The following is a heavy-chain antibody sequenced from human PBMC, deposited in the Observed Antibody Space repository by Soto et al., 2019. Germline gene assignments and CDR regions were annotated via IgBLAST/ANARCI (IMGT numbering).Heavy chain of an antibody. CDR2: INPSGGST. Sequence: GASVKVSCTASGYTFTSYYMHWVRQAPGQGLEWMGIINPSGGSTSYAQKFQGRVTMTRDTSTSTVYMELSSLRSEDTAVYYCARYVVVVAALDYWGQGTLVTVSS. D-gene: IGHD2-15*01. V-gene: IGHV1-46*03. CDR1: GYTFTSYY. CDR3: ARYVVVVAALDY. J-gene: IGHJ4*02.